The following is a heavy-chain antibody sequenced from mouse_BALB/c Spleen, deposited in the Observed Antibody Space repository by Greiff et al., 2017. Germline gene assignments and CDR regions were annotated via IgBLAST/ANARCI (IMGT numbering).Heavy chain of an antibody. CDR1: GYTFTSYN. CDR3: ARWGDGYYYFDY. Sequence: LQQSGAELVKPGASVKMSCKASGYTFTSYNMHWVKQTPGQGLEWIGAIYPGNGDTSYNQKFKGKATLTADKSSSTAYMQLSSLTSEDSAVYYCARWGDGYYYFDYWGQGTTLTVSS. V-gene: IGHV1-12*01. D-gene: IGHD2-3*01. CDR2: IYPGNGDT. J-gene: IGHJ2*01.